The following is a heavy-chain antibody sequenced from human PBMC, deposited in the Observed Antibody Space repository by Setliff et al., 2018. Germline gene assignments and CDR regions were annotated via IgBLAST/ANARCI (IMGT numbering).Heavy chain of an antibody. CDR1: GGSISSHY. Sequence: SETLSLTCTVSGGSISSHYWNWIRQPPGKGLEWIGYIFYSGSTNYNPSLKSRVTISVDTSKNQFSLKLSSVTAADTAVYYCARVARVVLSRNAFDIWGQGTMVTVSS. D-gene: IGHD2-2*01. CDR3: ARVARVVLSRNAFDI. CDR2: IFYSGST. J-gene: IGHJ3*02. V-gene: IGHV4-59*11.